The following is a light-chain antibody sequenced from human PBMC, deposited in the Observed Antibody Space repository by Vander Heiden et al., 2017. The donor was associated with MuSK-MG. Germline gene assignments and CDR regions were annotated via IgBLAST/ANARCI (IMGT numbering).Light chain of an antibody. J-gene: IGLJ3*02. CDR2: EAT. V-gene: IGLV2-23*01. Sequence: ALTQPASGAGCPGRSNTIPCAGSSSDVATYNLVSWYQQHPGKAPKLIIYEATERPSGVSHRFSGSQSGNTASLTISGLQAEDEATYYCCSYAGGSEVFGGGTKLTVL. CDR3: CSYAGGSEV. CDR1: SSDVATYNL.